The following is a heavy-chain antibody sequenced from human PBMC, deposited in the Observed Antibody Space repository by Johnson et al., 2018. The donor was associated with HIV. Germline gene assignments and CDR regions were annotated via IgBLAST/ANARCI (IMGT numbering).Heavy chain of an antibody. D-gene: IGHD6-13*01. CDR2: ISYDGSNK. CDR1: GFTFSSYA. CDR3: AKDIEGSSWWTPHDPDDAFDI. V-gene: IGHV3-30*04. J-gene: IGHJ3*02. Sequence: QEQLVESGGGVVQPGGSLRLSCAASGFTFSSYAMHWVRQAPGKGLEWVAVISYDGSNKYYADSVKGRFTISRDNSKNTLYLQMNSLRAEDTAVYYCAKDIEGSSWWTPHDPDDAFDIWGQGTMVTVSS.